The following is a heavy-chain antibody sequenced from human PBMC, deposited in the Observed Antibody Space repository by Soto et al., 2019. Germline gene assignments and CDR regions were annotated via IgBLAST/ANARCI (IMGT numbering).Heavy chain of an antibody. Sequence: QVQLVQSGAEVKKPGSSVKVSCKAPGGTFSSYAISWVRQAPGQGLEWMGGFIPIFGTAKYAQKFQGRVTITAYESTRTGYMELSSLRSEDTAVYYCARSQGGSSSLDIYYYYYYGMDVWGQGTTVTVSS. CDR2: FIPIFGTA. CDR1: GGTFSSYA. J-gene: IGHJ6*02. CDR3: ARSQGGSSSLDIYYYYYYGMDV. V-gene: IGHV1-69*01. D-gene: IGHD2-15*01.